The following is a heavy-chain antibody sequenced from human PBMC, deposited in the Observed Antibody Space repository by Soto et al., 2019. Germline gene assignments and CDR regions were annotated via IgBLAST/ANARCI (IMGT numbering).Heavy chain of an antibody. CDR2: IIPIFGTA. J-gene: IGHJ6*02. CDR1: GGTFSSHG. CDR3: ASPGGGGDYYNGMDV. V-gene: IGHV1-69*12. Sequence: QVQLVQSGAEVKKPGSSVKVSCKASGGTFSSHGISWVRQAPGQGLEWMGGIIPIFGTANYAQKFQGRVTTIADESTSAAYMELSTLRSEDTAVYYCASPGGGGDYYNGMDVWGQGTRVTVSS. D-gene: IGHD1-26*01.